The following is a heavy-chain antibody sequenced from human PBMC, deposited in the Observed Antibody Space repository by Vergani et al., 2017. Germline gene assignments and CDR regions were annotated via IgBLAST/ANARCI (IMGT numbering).Heavy chain of an antibody. Sequence: QVQLQQWGAGLLKPSETLSLTCAVYGGSFSGYYWSWIRQPPGKGLEWIGEINHSGSTNYNPSLKSRVTISVDTSKNQFSLKLSSVTAADTAVYYCARASARSYYPIYYYYGMDVWGQGTTVTVSS. CDR1: GGSFSGYY. J-gene: IGHJ6*02. CDR3: ARASARSYYPIYYYYGMDV. CDR2: INHSGST. V-gene: IGHV4-34*01. D-gene: IGHD1-26*01.